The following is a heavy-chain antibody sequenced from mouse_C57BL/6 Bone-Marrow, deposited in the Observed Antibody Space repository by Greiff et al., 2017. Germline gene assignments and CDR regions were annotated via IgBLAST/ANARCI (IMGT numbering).Heavy chain of an antibody. CDR3: ARRTTGSGGFAY. Sequence: QVQLQQSGAELMKPGASVKLSCKATGYTFTGYWIEWVKQRPGHGLEWIGEILPGSGSTNYIEKFKGKATFNADTSSNTAYMQLSSLTTEDSAIYYCARRTTGSGGFAYWGQGTLVTVSA. V-gene: IGHV1-9*01. J-gene: IGHJ3*01. CDR2: ILPGSGST. CDR1: GYTFTGYW. D-gene: IGHD1-1*01.